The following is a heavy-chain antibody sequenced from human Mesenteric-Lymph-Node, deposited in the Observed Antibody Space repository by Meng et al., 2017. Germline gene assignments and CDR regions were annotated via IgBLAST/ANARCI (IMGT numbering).Heavy chain of an antibody. D-gene: IGHD3-16*02. CDR3: ARSNGWLVRY. CDR2: IKQDGSDK. CDR1: GFIFSDYW. Sequence: GGSLRLSCAASGFIFSDYWMNWVRQAPGKGPEWVANIKQDGSDKNYVDSVKGRFTISRDNAKNSLFLQMDNLRAEDTAVYYCARSNGWLVRYWGQGTLVTVSS. V-gene: IGHV3-7*01. J-gene: IGHJ4*02.